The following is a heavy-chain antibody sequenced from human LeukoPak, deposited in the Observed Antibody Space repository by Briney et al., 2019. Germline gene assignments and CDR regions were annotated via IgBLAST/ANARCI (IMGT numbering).Heavy chain of an antibody. CDR3: ARPRSYYPDDAFDI. Sequence: GASVKVSCKASGYTFTGYYMHWVRQAPGQGLEWMGWINPNSGGTNYAQKFQGRVTITRNTSISTAYMELSSLRSEDTAVYYCARPRSYYPDDAFDIWGQGTMVTVSS. V-gene: IGHV1-2*02. CDR2: INPNSGGT. D-gene: IGHD1-26*01. J-gene: IGHJ3*02. CDR1: GYTFTGYY.